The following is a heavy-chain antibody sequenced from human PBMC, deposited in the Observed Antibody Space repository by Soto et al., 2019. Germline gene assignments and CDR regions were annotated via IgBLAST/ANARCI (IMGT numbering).Heavy chain of an antibody. CDR1: GGSISSGDYY. V-gene: IGHV4-31*03. CDR3: ASGEVRTTFRH. CDR2: IYDSGTT. Sequence: QVQLQESGPGLVKPSQTLSLTCTVSGGSISSGDYYWSWIRQHPGKGLEWIGYIYDSGTTYYNPSLKSXXTXSXXTSKNQLSLKLSSVTAADTAVYYCASGEVRTTFRHWGQGTLVTVSS. D-gene: IGHD3-10*01. J-gene: IGHJ4*02.